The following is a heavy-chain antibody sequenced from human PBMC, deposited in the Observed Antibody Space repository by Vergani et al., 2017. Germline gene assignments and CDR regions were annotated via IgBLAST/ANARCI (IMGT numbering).Heavy chain of an antibody. V-gene: IGHV3-30*02. CDR1: GFSFNTYG. CDR3: AKDGRENSDYGYVDY. CDR2: IGYDGRMK. D-gene: IGHD4-17*01. Sequence: QVQLVETGGGVVQPGGSLRLYCATSGFSFNTYGAHWVRQAPSKGREWVAFIGYDGRMKYNVDSVKGRFTISRDTSKKTLSLQMRSLRADDTAVYYCAKDGRENSDYGYVDYWGQGTLVTVSS. J-gene: IGHJ4*02.